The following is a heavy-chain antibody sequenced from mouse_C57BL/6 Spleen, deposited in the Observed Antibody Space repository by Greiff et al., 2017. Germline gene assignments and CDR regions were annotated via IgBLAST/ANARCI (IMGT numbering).Heavy chain of an antibody. CDR1: GFNIKNTY. Sequence: VQLQQSVAELVRPGASVKLSCTASGFNIKNTYMHWVKQRPEQGLEWIGRIDPANGNTKYAPKFQGKATITADTSSNTAYLQLSSLTSEDTAIYYCALYYGSSYDYWYFDVWGTGTTVTVSS. D-gene: IGHD1-1*01. J-gene: IGHJ1*03. V-gene: IGHV14-3*01. CDR2: IDPANGNT. CDR3: ALYYGSSYDYWYFDV.